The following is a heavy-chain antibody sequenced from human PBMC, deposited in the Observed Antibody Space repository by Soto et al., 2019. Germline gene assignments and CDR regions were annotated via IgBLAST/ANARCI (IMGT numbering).Heavy chain of an antibody. CDR3: ARGSTYYDYVWGSCRRNYFDY. CDR1: GGTFSSYA. Sequence: GASVKVSCKASGGTFSSYAISWVRQAPGQGLEWMGGIIPIFGTANYAQKFQGRVTITADESTSTAYMELSSLRAEDTAVYYCARGSTYYDYVWGSCRRNYFDYWGQGTLVPVSS. D-gene: IGHD3-16*02. V-gene: IGHV1-69*13. J-gene: IGHJ4*02. CDR2: IIPIFGTA.